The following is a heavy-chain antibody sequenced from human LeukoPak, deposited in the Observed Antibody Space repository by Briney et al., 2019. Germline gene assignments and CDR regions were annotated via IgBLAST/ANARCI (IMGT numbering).Heavy chain of an antibody. CDR2: INHSGST. V-gene: IGHV4-34*01. J-gene: IGHJ6*02. CDR1: GGSFSGYY. CDR3: ARGRTTETTYYYYYHGMDV. Sequence: SETLSLTCAVYGGSFSGYYWSWIRQPPGKGLEWIGEINHSGSTDYNPSLKSRVTISVDTSKNQFSLKLSSVTAADTAVYYCARGRTTETTYYYYYHGMDVWGQGTTVTVSS. D-gene: IGHD4-11*01.